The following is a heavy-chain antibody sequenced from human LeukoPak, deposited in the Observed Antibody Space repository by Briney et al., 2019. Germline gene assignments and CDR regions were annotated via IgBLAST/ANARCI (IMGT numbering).Heavy chain of an antibody. V-gene: IGHV4-4*09. Sequence: AAQTLSLTCSVSGGSIRGYYWSWIRQPPGKGLEGIGYIYTSGSTNYNPPIKSRLPISVDTSKDQLSLKLTSPTAADPAVYSCARHIAARPSSTDVWGKRTTLSVSS. CDR1: GGSIRGYY. D-gene: IGHD6-6*01. J-gene: IGHJ6*01. CDR2: IYTSGST. CDR3: ARHIAARPSSTDV.